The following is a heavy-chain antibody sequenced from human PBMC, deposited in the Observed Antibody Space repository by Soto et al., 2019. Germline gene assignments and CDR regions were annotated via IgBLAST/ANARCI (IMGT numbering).Heavy chain of an antibody. V-gene: IGHV1-2*02. D-gene: IGHD6-13*01. CDR3: AREGSSWYYYYGMDV. J-gene: IGHJ6*02. CDR1: GYTFTGYY. CDR2: INPNSGGT. Sequence: ASVKVSCKASGYTFTGYYMHWVRQAPGQGLEWMGWINPNSGGTNYAQKFQGRVTMTRDTSISTAYMELSRLRSDDTAVYYCAREGSSWYYYYGMDVWGQGTTGTVS.